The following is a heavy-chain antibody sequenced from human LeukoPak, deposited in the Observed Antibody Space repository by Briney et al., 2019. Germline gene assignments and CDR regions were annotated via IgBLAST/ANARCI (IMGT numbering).Heavy chain of an antibody. CDR3: AKDAISSQAVRPFDL. D-gene: IGHD6-6*01. V-gene: IGHV3-23*01. Sequence: PGGSLRLSCEASGFSFTNFAMAWVRQAPGRGLGWVAGISGIGDNTFYTDSVKGRFTVSGDNSRNTLFLLITSLRAEDTALYYCAKDAISSQAVRPFDLWGQGTLVTVSS. CDR1: GFSFTNFA. J-gene: IGHJ4*02. CDR2: ISGIGDNT.